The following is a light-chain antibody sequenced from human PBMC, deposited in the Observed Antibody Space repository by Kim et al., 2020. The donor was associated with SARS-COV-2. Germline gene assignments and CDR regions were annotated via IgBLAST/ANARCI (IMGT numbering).Light chain of an antibody. CDR3: YSAADNNSWV. V-gene: IGLV3-27*01. CDR2: KDS. CDR1: VLAKKY. Sequence: SYELTQPSSVSVSPGQTARITCPGDVLAKKYARWFQQKPGQAPVLVIYKDSERPSGSPERFSGSSSGTTVTLTISGAQVEGEADYYCYSAADNNSWVIGGGTQLTVL. J-gene: IGLJ3*02.